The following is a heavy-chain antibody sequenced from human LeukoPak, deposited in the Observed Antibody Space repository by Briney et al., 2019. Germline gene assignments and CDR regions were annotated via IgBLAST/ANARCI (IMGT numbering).Heavy chain of an antibody. D-gene: IGHD5-18*01. CDR1: GYTFTSYY. CDR2: INPSGGST. J-gene: IGHJ3*02. Sequence: ASVKVSFKASGYTFTSYYMHWVRQAPGQGLEWMGIINPSGGSTSYAQKFQGRVTMTRDTSTSTVYMELSSLRSEDTAVYYCATHTAMALDAFDIWGQGTMVTVSS. CDR3: ATHTAMALDAFDI. V-gene: IGHV1-46*01.